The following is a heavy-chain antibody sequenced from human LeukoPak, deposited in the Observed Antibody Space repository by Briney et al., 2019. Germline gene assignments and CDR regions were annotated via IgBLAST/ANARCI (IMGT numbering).Heavy chain of an antibody. Sequence: PSQTLSLTCAVSGGSISSGGYSWSWIRQPPGTGLEWIGYIYHSGSTYYNPSLKSRVTISVDRSKSQFSLKLSSVTAADTAVYYCARGRDYDAFDIWGQGTMVTVSS. V-gene: IGHV4-30-2*01. CDR2: IYHSGST. CDR1: GGSISSGGYS. CDR3: ARGRDYDAFDI. D-gene: IGHD3/OR15-3a*01. J-gene: IGHJ3*02.